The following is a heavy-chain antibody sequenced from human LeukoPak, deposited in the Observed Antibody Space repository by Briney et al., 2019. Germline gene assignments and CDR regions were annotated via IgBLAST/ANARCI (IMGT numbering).Heavy chain of an antibody. Sequence: GGSLRLSCAASGFTFSSYGMHWVRQAPGKGLEWVAVISYDRRNTYYADSVKGRFTISRDNSKNTLYLQMNSLRAEDTAVYYCAKYEDSSSWSFEYWGQGTLVTVSS. CDR3: AKYEDSSSWSFEY. V-gene: IGHV3-30*18. D-gene: IGHD2-2*01. CDR2: ISYDRRNT. J-gene: IGHJ4*02. CDR1: GFTFSSYG.